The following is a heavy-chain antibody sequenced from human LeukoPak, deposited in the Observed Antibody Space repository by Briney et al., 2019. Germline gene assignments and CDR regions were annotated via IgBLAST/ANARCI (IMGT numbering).Heavy chain of an antibody. CDR2: ISGSGSST. CDR3: ARDRDSSSFSPPPFDP. V-gene: IGHV3-23*01. Sequence: PGGSLRLSCAASGFTFTSYAMNWVRQAPGKGLEWVSTISGSGSSTYYVDSVKGRFTISRDNSKNTLYLQMNSLRAEDTAVYYCARDRDSSSFSPPPFDPWGQGTLVTVSS. D-gene: IGHD6-13*01. J-gene: IGHJ5*02. CDR1: GFTFTSYA.